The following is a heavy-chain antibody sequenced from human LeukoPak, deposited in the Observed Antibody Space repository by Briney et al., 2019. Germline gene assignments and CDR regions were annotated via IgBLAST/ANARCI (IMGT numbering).Heavy chain of an antibody. J-gene: IGHJ4*02. CDR2: INHSGST. CDR3: AREGTYYYDSSGYGSLGY. V-gene: IGHV4-34*01. D-gene: IGHD3-22*01. CDR1: GGSFSGYS. Sequence: SETLSLTCAVYGGSFSGYSWSWIRQPPGKGLEWMGEINHSGSTNYNPSLKSRVTISVDTSKNQFSLKLSSVTAADTAVYYCAREGTYYYDSSGYGSLGYWGQGTLVTVSS.